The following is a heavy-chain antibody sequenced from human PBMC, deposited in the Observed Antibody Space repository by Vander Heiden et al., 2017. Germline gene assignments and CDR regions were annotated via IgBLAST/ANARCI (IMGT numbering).Heavy chain of an antibody. D-gene: IGHD6-13*01. J-gene: IGHJ5*02. Sequence: EVQLVESGGGLVHPGGSLRLSCAASGFTFSNYWMNWVRQAPGKGLEWVAVIKQDGSEKYYVDSVKGRFTISRDNAKSSLYLQMNSLRAEDTAVYYCATSWFHDLWGQGALVTVSS. CDR3: ATSWFHDL. CDR2: IKQDGSEK. V-gene: IGHV3-7*01. CDR1: GFTFSNYW.